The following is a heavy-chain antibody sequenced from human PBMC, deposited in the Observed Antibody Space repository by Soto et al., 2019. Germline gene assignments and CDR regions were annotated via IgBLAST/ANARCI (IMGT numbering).Heavy chain of an antibody. Sequence: QVQLVESGGGVVQPGRSLRLSCAASGFTFSSYGMHWVRQAPGKGLEWVGWMNPNSGNTGYAQKFQGRVTMTRNTSISTAYMELSSLRSEDTAVYYCARGYSSSSLRYWGQGTLVTVSS. CDR3: ARGYSSSSLRY. D-gene: IGHD6-6*01. CDR1: GFTFSSYG. V-gene: IGHV1-8*02. CDR2: MNPNSGNT. J-gene: IGHJ4*02.